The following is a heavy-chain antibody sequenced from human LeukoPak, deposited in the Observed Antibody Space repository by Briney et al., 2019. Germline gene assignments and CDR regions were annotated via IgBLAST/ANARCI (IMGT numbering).Heavy chain of an antibody. CDR1: GFTFSSYA. V-gene: IGHV3-23*01. CDR2: ISGSGGST. Sequence: GGSLRLSCAASGFTFSSYAMTWVRQAPGKGLEWVSGISGSGGSTYYADSVKGRFTISRDNSKTTLYLQMNSLRAEDTAVYYCAKGLRTTVTTYFDYWGQGTLVTVSS. J-gene: IGHJ4*02. CDR3: AKGLRTTVTTYFDY. D-gene: IGHD4-17*01.